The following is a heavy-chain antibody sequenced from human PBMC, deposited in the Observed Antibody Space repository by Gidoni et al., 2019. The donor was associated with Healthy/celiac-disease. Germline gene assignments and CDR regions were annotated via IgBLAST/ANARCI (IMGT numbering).Heavy chain of an antibody. CDR3: AKGGQQLVNSGGYLDY. V-gene: IGHV3-23*01. J-gene: IGHJ4*02. D-gene: IGHD6-13*01. Sequence: EVQLLESGGGLVQPGGSLRLSCAASGFTFSSYPMSWVSKAPGKGVEWVSGISGSGGSTYYADSVKGRYTISRDNSKNTLYLQMNSLRAEDTAVYYCAKGGQQLVNSGGYLDYWGQGTLVTVSS. CDR1: GFTFSSYP. CDR2: ISGSGGST.